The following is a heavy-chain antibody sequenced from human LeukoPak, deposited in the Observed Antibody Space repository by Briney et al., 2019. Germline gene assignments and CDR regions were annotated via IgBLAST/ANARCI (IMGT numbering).Heavy chain of an antibody. J-gene: IGHJ4*02. CDR2: IYHSGST. Sequence: PSETLSLTRAVSGGSISSSNWWSWVRQPPGKGLEWIGEIYHSGSTNYNPSLKSRVTISVDKSKNQFSLKLSSGTAADTAVYYCARDRDSSSGPGSLFDYWGQGTLVTVSS. D-gene: IGHD6-13*01. CDR3: ARDRDSSSGPGSLFDY. CDR1: GGSISSSNW. V-gene: IGHV4-4*02.